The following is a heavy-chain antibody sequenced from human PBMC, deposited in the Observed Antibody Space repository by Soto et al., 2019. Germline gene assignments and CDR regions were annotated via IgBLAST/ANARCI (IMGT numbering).Heavy chain of an antibody. D-gene: IGHD1-26*01. CDR1: GFTFSSYA. Sequence: GGSLRLSCAASGFTFSSYAMHWVRQAPGKGLEYVSAISSNGGSTYYANSVKGRFTISRDNSKNTLYLQMGSLRAEDMAVYYCARDQEWELGLGYAFDIWGQGTMVTVSS. CDR2: ISSNGGST. CDR3: ARDQEWELGLGYAFDI. J-gene: IGHJ3*02. V-gene: IGHV3-64*01.